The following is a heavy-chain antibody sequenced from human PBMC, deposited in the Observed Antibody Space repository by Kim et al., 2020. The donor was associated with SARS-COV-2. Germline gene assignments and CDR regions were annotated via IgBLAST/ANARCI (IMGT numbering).Heavy chain of an antibody. J-gene: IGHJ5*02. CDR3: ARVRRSSETNWFDP. Sequence: NPPLKSRVTISVDTSKTQFSLKLSSVTAADTAVYYCARVRRSSETNWFDPWGQGTLVTVSS. V-gene: IGHV4-59*01.